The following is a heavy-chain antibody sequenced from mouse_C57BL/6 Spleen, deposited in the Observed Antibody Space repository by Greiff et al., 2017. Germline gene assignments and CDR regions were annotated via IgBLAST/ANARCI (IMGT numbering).Heavy chain of an antibody. J-gene: IGHJ2*01. CDR3: ARWDDY. D-gene: IGHD4-1*01. CDR1: GFNIKNTY. Sequence: VQLQQSVAELVRPGASVKLSCTASGFNIKNTYMYWVQQRPEQGLEWIGRIDPANGNTKYAPKFQGKATITADTSSNTAYLQLSSLTSEDTAIYYCARWDDYWGQGTTLTVSS. CDR2: IDPANGNT. V-gene: IGHV14-3*01.